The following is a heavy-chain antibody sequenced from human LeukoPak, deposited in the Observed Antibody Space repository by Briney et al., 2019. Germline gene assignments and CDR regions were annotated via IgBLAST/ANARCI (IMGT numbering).Heavy chain of an antibody. CDR2: IYYSGST. CDR3: ARDPRGGGWLRFSWFDP. CDR1: GGSISSGGYY. D-gene: IGHD5-12*01. J-gene: IGHJ5*02. Sequence: SETLSPTCTVSGGSISSGGYYWSWIRQHPGKGLEWIGYIYYSGSTYYNPSLKSRVTISVDTSKNQFSLKLSSVTAADTAVYYCARDPRGGGWLRFSWFDPWGQGTLVTVSS. V-gene: IGHV4-31*03.